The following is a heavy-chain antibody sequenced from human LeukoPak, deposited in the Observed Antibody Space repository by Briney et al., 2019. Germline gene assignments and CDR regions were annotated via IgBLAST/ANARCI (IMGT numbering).Heavy chain of an antibody. J-gene: IGHJ5*02. D-gene: IGHD2-2*02. CDR3: AKDRGRVVPAAIGLHEP. V-gene: IGHV3-30*18. Sequence: GGSLRLSCAASGFTFSSYGMHWVRQAPGKGLEWVAVISYDGSNKYYADSVKGRFTISRDNSKNTLYLQMNSLRAEDTAVYYCAKDRGRVVPAAIGLHEPWGQGTLVTVSS. CDR1: GFTFSSYG. CDR2: ISYDGSNK.